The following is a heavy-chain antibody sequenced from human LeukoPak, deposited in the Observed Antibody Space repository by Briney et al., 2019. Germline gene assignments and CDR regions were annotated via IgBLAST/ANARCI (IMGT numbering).Heavy chain of an antibody. J-gene: IGHJ5*02. CDR3: TRWARYCSGGSCYSWFDP. Sequence: PGGSLRLSCAASGFTFSSYWMSWVRRAPGKGLEWVANMKLDGSEEYYVDSVKGRFTISRDNAKNSLYLQMSSLRVDDTAVYYCTRWARYCSGGSCYSWFDPWGQGTLVTVSS. D-gene: IGHD2-15*01. CDR1: GFTFSSYW. CDR2: MKLDGSEE. V-gene: IGHV3-7*01.